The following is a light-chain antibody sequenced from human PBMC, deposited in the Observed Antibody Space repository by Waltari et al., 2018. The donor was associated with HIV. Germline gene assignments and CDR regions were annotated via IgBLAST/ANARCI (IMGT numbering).Light chain of an antibody. CDR3: QQYNNWPYT. Sequence: ERVMTQSPTTLSVSPGERATLSCRASQSVDSDLAWYQQKPGQPPRLLTTGASTRATGIPARFSGSVSGIEFTLTINSLQSEDFAIYYCQQYNNWPYTFGQGTRLDIK. CDR1: QSVDSD. CDR2: GAS. J-gene: IGKJ2*01. V-gene: IGKV3-15*01.